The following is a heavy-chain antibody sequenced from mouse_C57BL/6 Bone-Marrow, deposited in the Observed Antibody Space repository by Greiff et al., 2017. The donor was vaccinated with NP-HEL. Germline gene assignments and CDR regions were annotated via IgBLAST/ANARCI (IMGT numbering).Heavy chain of an antibody. Sequence: QVQLQQPGAELVRPGTSVKLSCKASGYTFTSYWMHWVKQRPGQGLEWIGVIDPSDSYTNYNQKFKGKATLTVDTSSSTAYMQLSSLTSEDSAVYYCATRDGYYVNYFDYWGQGTTLTVSS. CDR1: GYTFTSYW. V-gene: IGHV1-59*01. D-gene: IGHD2-3*01. CDR2: IDPSDSYT. CDR3: ATRDGYYVNYFDY. J-gene: IGHJ2*01.